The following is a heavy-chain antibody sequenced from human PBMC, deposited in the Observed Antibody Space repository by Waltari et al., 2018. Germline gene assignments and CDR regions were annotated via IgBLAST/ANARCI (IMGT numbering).Heavy chain of an antibody. CDR2: ISGRGGST. V-gene: IGHV3-23*01. CDR1: GFTFSTYA. Sequence: EVQLLESGGGLVQPGGSLRLSCAASGFTFSTYAMNWVRQAPGKGLAWVSGISGRGGSTYYADSVKGRFTISRDNSKNTLYLQMNSLRAEDTAVYYCARGGYCGGDCPAGSYYYYGMDVWGQGTTVTVSS. D-gene: IGHD2-21*02. J-gene: IGHJ6*02. CDR3: ARGGYCGGDCPAGSYYYYGMDV.